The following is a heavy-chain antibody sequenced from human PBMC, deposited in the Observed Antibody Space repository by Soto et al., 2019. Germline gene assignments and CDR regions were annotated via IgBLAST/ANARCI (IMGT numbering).Heavy chain of an antibody. Sequence: PGGSLRLSCAPSGFSFNDYAMYWVRQAPGQGLEWVAIISSDGHHQFYLDNLRGRFTVSRDNSKNTLYLQMNSLTPEDTAVYYCSRGTYYPQSSGLHADYWGPGTVVTVSS. J-gene: IGHJ4*02. CDR3: SRGTYYPQSSGLHADY. CDR2: ISSDGHHQ. CDR1: GFSFNDYA. V-gene: IGHV3-30*03. D-gene: IGHD3-22*01.